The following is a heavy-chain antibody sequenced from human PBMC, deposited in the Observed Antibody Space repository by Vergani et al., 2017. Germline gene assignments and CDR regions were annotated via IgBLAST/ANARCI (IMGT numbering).Heavy chain of an antibody. V-gene: IGHV3-33*01. Sequence: QVQLVESGGGVVQPGRSLRLSCAASGFTFSSYGMHWVRQAPGKGLEWVAIIWYDGSNNYYADSVKGRFTISRDNSKNTLYLEMNSLRAEDTAVYYCARGGGNYYYYMDVWGKGTTVTVSS. J-gene: IGHJ6*03. D-gene: IGHD3-16*01. CDR2: IWYDGSNN. CDR3: ARGGGNYYYYMDV. CDR1: GFTFSSYG.